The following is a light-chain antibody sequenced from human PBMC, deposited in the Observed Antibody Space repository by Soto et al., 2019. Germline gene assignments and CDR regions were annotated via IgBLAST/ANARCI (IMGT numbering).Light chain of an antibody. CDR2: GAS. V-gene: IGKV3D-15*01. J-gene: IGKJ5*01. CDR3: QQDNNWLRA. CDR1: QSVSSN. Sequence: ETVMSQSPVTLSVPQAERATLSCRASQSVSSNLAWYQQKPGQAPRLLIYGASTRATGIPARFSGSGSGTEFTLTISILQSEDFAVYCCQQDNNWLRAFGQGTRLEIK.